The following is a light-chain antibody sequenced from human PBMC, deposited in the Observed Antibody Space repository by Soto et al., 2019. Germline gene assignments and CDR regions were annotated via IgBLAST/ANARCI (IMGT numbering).Light chain of an antibody. CDR2: GAS. J-gene: IGKJ1*01. V-gene: IGKV3-20*01. Sequence: IAVTQSPGTLSLSPGERATLSCRTGQSVSNSYLAWYQQKPGQAPRLLMYGASSRAIGIPDRFSGSGSGTDFTLTISRLEPEDFAVYYCQQYSSAPPTWTFGQGTKVEMK. CDR1: QSVSNSY. CDR3: QQYSSAPPTWT.